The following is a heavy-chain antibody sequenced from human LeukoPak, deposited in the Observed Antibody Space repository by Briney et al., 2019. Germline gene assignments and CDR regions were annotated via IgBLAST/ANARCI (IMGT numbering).Heavy chain of an antibody. D-gene: IGHD3-22*01. CDR2: FDPEDGET. CDR3: ATVNPRGGSSGYSTYYFDY. J-gene: IGHJ4*02. CDR1: GYALTELS. Sequence: ASVKVSCKVSGYALTELSMHWVRQAPGKGLEWMGGFDPEDGETIYAQKFQGRVTMTEDTSTDTAYMELSSLRSEDTAVYYCATVNPRGGSSGYSTYYFDYWGQGTLVTVSS. V-gene: IGHV1-24*01.